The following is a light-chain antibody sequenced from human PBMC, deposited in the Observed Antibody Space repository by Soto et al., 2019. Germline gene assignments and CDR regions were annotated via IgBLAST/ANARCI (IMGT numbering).Light chain of an antibody. CDR3: PQYGTAPLT. CDR2: GAS. J-gene: IGKJ3*01. CDR1: QSVAANY. Sequence: EVVLTQSPGTLSLSPGERATLSCRASQSVAANYLAWYQQKRGQAPRLLIYGASSRATGIPHRFSGSGSGTDFTLTISRLEPEDFSVYYCPQYGTAPLTFGPGTKVDIK. V-gene: IGKV3-20*01.